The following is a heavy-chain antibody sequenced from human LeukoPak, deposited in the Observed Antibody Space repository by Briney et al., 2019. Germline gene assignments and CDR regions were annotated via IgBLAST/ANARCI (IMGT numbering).Heavy chain of an antibody. J-gene: IGHJ4*02. V-gene: IGHV3-20*04. CDR1: GFTFDDYG. CDR2: INWNGGST. CDR3: ARDRHSYCSGGSCYSGFDY. Sequence: GGSLRLSCAASGFTFDDYGMSWVRQAPGKGLEWVSGINWNGGSTGYADSVKGRFTISRDNAKNSLYLQMNSLRAEDTAVYYCARDRHSYCSGGSCYSGFDYWGQGTLVTVSS. D-gene: IGHD2-15*01.